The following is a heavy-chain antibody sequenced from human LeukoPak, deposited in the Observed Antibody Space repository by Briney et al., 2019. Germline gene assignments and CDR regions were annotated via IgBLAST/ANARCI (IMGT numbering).Heavy chain of an antibody. CDR3: AKDRGYSGYDQFDY. CDR2: ISGSGGST. Sequence: PGGALRLSCAASGFTFSSYGMSWVRQAPGKGLEWVSAISGSGGSTYYADSVKGRFTISRDNSKNTLYLQMNSLRAEDTAVYYCAKDRGYSGYDQFDYWGQRTLVTVSS. D-gene: IGHD5-12*01. V-gene: IGHV3-23*01. CDR1: GFTFSSYG. J-gene: IGHJ4*02.